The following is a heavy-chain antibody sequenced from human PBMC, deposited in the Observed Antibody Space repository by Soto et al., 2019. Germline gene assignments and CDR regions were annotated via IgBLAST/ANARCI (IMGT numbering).Heavy chain of an antibody. V-gene: IGHV4-39*01. CDR1: GGSISSSSYY. CDR3: ARHGRYFGNYYGSGSHMDV. Sequence: SETLSLTCTVSGGSISSSSYYWGWIRQPPGKGLEWIGSIYYSGSTYYNPSLKSRVTISVDTSKNQFSLKLSSVTAADTAVYYCARHGRYFGNYYGSGSHMDVWGKGTTVTVSS. CDR2: IYYSGST. D-gene: IGHD3-10*01. J-gene: IGHJ6*03.